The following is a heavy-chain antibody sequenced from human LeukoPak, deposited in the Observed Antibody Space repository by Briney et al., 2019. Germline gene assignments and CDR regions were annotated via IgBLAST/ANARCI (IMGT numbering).Heavy chain of an antibody. J-gene: IGHJ1*01. CDR3: TSWGDTTAEYFQR. V-gene: IGHV3-7*01. CDR2: INPDGRDT. D-gene: IGHD2-21*02. Sequence: GRSLRLFCAASGFSLSSYGMHWVRQAPGKGLEWVAHINPDGRDTYYVDSVKGRFTISRDNAQNSMYLQMNSLRVEDTAVYYCTSWGDTTAEYFQRWGQGTLVTVSS. CDR1: GFSLSSYG.